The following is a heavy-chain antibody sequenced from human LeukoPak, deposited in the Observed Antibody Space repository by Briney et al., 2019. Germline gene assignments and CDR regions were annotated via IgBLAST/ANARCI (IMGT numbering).Heavy chain of an antibody. V-gene: IGHV4-59*06. D-gene: IGHD3-22*01. Sequence: IPSETLSLTCTVSGGSISSYYWSWIRQHPGKGLEWIGYIYYSGSTYYNPSLKSRVTISVDTSKNQFSLKLSSVTAADTAVYYCARESRYYDSSGYGGDDAFDIWGQGTMVTVSS. CDR2: IYYSGST. J-gene: IGHJ3*02. CDR3: ARESRYYDSSGYGGDDAFDI. CDR1: GGSISSYY.